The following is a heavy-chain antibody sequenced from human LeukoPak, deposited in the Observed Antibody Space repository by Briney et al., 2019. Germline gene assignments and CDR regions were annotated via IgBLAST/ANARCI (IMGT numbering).Heavy chain of an antibody. Sequence: GGSLRLSCAASGFTFSSYSMNWVRRAPGKGLEWVSSISSSSSYIYYADSVKGRFTISRDNAKNSLYLQMNSLRAEDTAVYYCARDPMAGTGRYFQHWGQGTLVTVSS. J-gene: IGHJ1*01. D-gene: IGHD6-19*01. V-gene: IGHV3-21*01. CDR3: ARDPMAGTGRYFQH. CDR2: ISSSSSYI. CDR1: GFTFSSYS.